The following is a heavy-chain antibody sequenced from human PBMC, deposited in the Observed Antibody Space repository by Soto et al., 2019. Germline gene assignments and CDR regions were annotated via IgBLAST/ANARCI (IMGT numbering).Heavy chain of an antibody. J-gene: IGHJ4*02. CDR2: ISYSGSA. D-gene: IGHD2-15*01. CDR1: GGSISSGNYY. Sequence: QVQLQESGPGLVKPSQTLSLTCTVSGGSISSGNYYWSWIRQPPGKGLEWIGFISYSGSAYYNPSLKSRVTISVDTSKNQFSLNLSLVTAADTAVYYCATMGTPATGLYYFDYWGQGTLVTVSS. CDR3: ATMGTPATGLYYFDY. V-gene: IGHV4-30-4*01.